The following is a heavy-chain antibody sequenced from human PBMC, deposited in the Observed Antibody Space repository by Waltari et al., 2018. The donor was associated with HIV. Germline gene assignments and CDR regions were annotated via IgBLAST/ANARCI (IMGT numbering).Heavy chain of an antibody. CDR2: INSDGSST. CDR3: ARERTGYSYGYDAFDI. V-gene: IGHV3-74*01. J-gene: IGHJ3*02. Sequence: EVQLVESGGGLVQPGGSLRLSGAASGFTFSNYWMHWVRQAPGKGLVWVSRINSDGSSTSYADSVKGRFTISRDNAKNTLYLQMNSLRAEDTAVYYCARERTGYSYGYDAFDIWGQGTMVTVSS. CDR1: GFTFSNYW. D-gene: IGHD5-18*01.